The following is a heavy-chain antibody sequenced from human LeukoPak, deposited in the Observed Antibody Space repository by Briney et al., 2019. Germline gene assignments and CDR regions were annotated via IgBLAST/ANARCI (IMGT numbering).Heavy chain of an antibody. J-gene: IGHJ3*02. D-gene: IGHD1-20*01. V-gene: IGHV3-7*05. CDR1: GFTFSSYW. Sequence: GGSLRLSCAASGFTFSSYWMSWVRQAPGKGLEWVANIKQDGSEIYYVDSVKGRFSVSRDNAKNSLYLQMNSLRAEDTAVYYCARDWGNWINAFHIWGQGTMVTVSS. CDR3: ARDWGNWINAFHI. CDR2: IKQDGSEI.